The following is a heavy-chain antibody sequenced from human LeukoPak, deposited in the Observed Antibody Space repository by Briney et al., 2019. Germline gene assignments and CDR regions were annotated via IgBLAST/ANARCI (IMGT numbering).Heavy chain of an antibody. V-gene: IGHV3-48*04. D-gene: IGHD6-19*01. J-gene: IGHJ4*02. CDR2: IGSSGTTR. CDR1: GFTFSHYG. Sequence: PGRSLRLSCEASGFTFSHYGMNWVRQAPGKGLEWVSNIGSSGTTRYYADSVKGRFSISRDNAKNSLYLQMNSLRVEDTGVYYCALLAVASDFDYWGQGALVTVSS. CDR3: ALLAVASDFDY.